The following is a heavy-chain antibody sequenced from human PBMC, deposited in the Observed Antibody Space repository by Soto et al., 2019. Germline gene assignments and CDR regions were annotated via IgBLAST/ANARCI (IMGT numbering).Heavy chain of an antibody. CDR2: ISGSGSNT. CDR3: AEGRIVVVVAAYQPDS. D-gene: IGHD2-15*01. CDR1: GFTFSSYA. Sequence: EVQLLESGGGLVQPGGSLRLSCAASGFTFSSYAMTWVRQAPGKGLEWVSGISGSGSNTYYADSVKGRFTISRDNSKNTLYLRMNSLRAEDTAVYSCAEGRIVVVVAAYQPDSWGQVTLVTVSA. V-gene: IGHV3-23*01. J-gene: IGHJ4*02.